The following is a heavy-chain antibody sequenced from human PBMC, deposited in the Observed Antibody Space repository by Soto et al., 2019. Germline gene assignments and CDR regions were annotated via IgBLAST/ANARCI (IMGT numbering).Heavy chain of an antibody. V-gene: IGHV4-59*01. CDR1: GGSISNYY. Sequence: PSETLSLTCTVSGGSISNYYWSWIRQPPGKGLEWIGYIYYSGSTNYNPSLKSRVTISVDTSKNQFSLKLSSVTAADTAVYYCARGSVGCTSTSCYLPWFDPWGQGTLVTVSS. J-gene: IGHJ5*02. D-gene: IGHD2-2*01. CDR3: ARGSVGCTSTSCYLPWFDP. CDR2: IYYSGST.